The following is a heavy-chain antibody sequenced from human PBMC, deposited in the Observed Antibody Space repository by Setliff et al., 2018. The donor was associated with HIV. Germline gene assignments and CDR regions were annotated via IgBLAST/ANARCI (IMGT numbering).Heavy chain of an antibody. Sequence: PSETLSLTCTVSGGSISSGSYYWSWIRQPAGKGLEWIGHIYTSGSTNYNPSLKSRVTISVDTSKNQFSLRLTSVTAADTAVYYCARDFHNYYDGNGYFGYWGQGTLVTVSS. D-gene: IGHD3-22*01. V-gene: IGHV4-61*09. CDR2: IYTSGST. CDR3: ARDFHNYYDGNGYFGY. J-gene: IGHJ4*02. CDR1: GGSISSGSYY.